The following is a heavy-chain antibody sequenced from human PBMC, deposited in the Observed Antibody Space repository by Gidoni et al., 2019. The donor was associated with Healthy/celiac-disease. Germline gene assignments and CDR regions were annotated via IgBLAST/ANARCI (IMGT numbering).Heavy chain of an antibody. Sequence: QVQLQQWGAGLLKPSETLSLTCAVYGGSFSGYYWSWIRQPPGKGLEWIGEINHSGSTNYNPSLKSRVTISVDTSKNQFSLKLSSVTAADTAVYYCARFVGVAATDYWGQGTLVTVSS. V-gene: IGHV4-34*01. D-gene: IGHD2-15*01. J-gene: IGHJ4*02. CDR1: GGSFSGYY. CDR2: INHSGST. CDR3: ARFVGVAATDY.